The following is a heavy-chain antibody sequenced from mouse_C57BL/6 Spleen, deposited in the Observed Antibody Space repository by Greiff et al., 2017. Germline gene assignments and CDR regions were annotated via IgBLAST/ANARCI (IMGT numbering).Heavy chain of an antibody. J-gene: IGHJ3*01. Sequence: EVKLVESGGGLVQPKGSLKLSCAASGFSFNTYAMNWVRQAPGKGLEWVARIRSKSNNYATYYADSVKDRFTISRDDSESMLYLQMNNLKTEDTAMYYCVRHEDYDGAWFAYWGQGTLVTVSA. CDR2: IRSKSNNYAT. V-gene: IGHV10-1*01. D-gene: IGHD2-4*01. CDR1: GFSFNTYA. CDR3: VRHEDYDGAWFAY.